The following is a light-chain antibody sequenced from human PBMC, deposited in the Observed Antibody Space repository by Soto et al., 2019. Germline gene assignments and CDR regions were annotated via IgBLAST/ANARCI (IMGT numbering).Light chain of an antibody. J-gene: IGKJ1*01. V-gene: IGKV3-15*01. CDR1: QSVSSS. CDR2: GAS. CDR3: QQYHIWPSWT. Sequence: EIVMTQSPATLSVSPGERATLSCRASQSVSSSLAWYQQKPGQAPRLLIYGASTRATGIPARFSGSGSGTEFTLTISSLQSEDFAVYFCQQYHIWPSWTFGQGTKVDI.